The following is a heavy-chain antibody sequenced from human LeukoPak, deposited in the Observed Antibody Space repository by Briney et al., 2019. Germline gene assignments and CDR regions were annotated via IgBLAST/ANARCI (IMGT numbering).Heavy chain of an antibody. Sequence: SETLSLTCTVSGGSISTYYWSWIRQPPGKGLEWIGYIYYSGSTNYNPSLKSRVTISADTSKNQFSLKLSSVTAADTAVYYCARAYQVYYYGMDVWGQGTTVTVSS. CDR3: ARAYQVYYYGMDV. CDR1: GGSISTYY. V-gene: IGHV4-59*08. CDR2: IYYSGST. J-gene: IGHJ6*02.